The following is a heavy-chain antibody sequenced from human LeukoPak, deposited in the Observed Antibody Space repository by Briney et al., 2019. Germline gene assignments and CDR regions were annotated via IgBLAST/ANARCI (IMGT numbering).Heavy chain of an antibody. CDR3: ARDVRYSYGYVGHDY. J-gene: IGHJ4*02. CDR1: GGTFSSYA. D-gene: IGHD5-18*01. V-gene: IGHV1-18*01. Sequence: ASVKVSCKASGGTFSSYAISWVRQAPGQGLEWMGWISAYNGNTNYAQKLQGRVTMTTDTSTSTAYMELRSLRSDDTAVYYCARDVRYSYGYVGHDYWGQGTLVTVSS. CDR2: ISAYNGNT.